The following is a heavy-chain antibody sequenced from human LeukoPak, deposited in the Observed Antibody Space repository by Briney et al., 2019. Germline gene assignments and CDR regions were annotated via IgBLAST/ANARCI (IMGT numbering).Heavy chain of an antibody. V-gene: IGHV1-69*05. CDR2: IIPIFGTA. CDR3: ARDLGAAAAGTNY. CDR1: GYTFTGYY. D-gene: IGHD6-13*01. Sequence: GASVKVSCKASGYTFTGYYMHWVRQAPGQGLEWMGGIIPIFGTANYAQKFQGRVTITTDESTSTAYMELSSLRSEDTDVYYCARDLGAAAAGTNYLGQGTLVTVSS. J-gene: IGHJ4*02.